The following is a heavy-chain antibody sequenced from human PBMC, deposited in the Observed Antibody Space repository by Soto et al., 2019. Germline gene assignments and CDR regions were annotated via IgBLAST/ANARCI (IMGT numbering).Heavy chain of an antibody. Sequence: EVQLVESGEGLVQPGGSLRLSCAASGFTFSSDAMHWVRQAPGKGLEYVSAISSNGVSTYYADSVKARFTISRDNSTNTLYLQMGRERAEDMAVYHCERSRPVYYDFWSGPFDDWGQGALVTVSS. CDR1: GFTFSSDA. D-gene: IGHD3-3*01. J-gene: IGHJ4*02. CDR2: ISSNGVST. V-gene: IGHV3-64*02. CDR3: ERSRPVYYDFWSGPFDD.